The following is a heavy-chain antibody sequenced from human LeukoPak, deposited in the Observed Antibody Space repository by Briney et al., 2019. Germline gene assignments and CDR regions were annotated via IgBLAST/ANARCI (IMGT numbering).Heavy chain of an antibody. V-gene: IGHV1-18*04. J-gene: IGHJ6*04. D-gene: IGHD2-2*01. CDR2: ISAYNGNT. Sequence: ASVKVSCTASGYTFTSYGISWVRQAPGQGLEWMGWISAYNGNTNYAQKLQGRVTMTTDTSTSTAYMELRSLRSDDTAVYYCARAGYCSSTSCYPYYYFYYGMDVWGKGTTVTVSS. CDR3: ARAGYCSSTSCYPYYYFYYGMDV. CDR1: GYTFTSYG.